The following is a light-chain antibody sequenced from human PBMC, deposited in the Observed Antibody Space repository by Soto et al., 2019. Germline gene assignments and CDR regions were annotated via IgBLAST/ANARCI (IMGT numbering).Light chain of an antibody. CDR1: SSNIGSNY. Sequence: QPVLTQPPSASGTPGQRVTISCSGSSSNIGSNYGYWYQQLPGTAPKLLIYRNDQRPSGVPDRFSGSKSGTSASLAISGLRSEDEADYFCAAWDDSLSAWVFGGGTKLTVL. CDR2: RND. J-gene: IGLJ3*02. V-gene: IGLV1-47*01. CDR3: AAWDDSLSAWV.